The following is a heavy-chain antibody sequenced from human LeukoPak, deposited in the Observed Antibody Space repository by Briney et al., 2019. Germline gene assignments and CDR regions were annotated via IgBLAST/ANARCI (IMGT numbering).Heavy chain of an antibody. CDR1: GGSISSSSYY. V-gene: IGHV4-39*07. Sequence: SETLSLTCTVSGGSISSSSYYWGWIRQPPGKGLEWIGSIYYSGSTYYNPSLKSRVTISVDTSKNQFSLKLSSVTAADTAVYYCARDNYQGYYDFWSGYYFDYWGQGTLVTVSS. J-gene: IGHJ4*02. CDR2: IYYSGST. D-gene: IGHD3-3*01. CDR3: ARDNYQGYYDFWSGYYFDY.